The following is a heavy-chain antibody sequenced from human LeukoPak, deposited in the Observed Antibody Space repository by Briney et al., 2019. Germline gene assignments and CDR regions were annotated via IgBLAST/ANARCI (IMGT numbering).Heavy chain of an antibody. Sequence: ASVKASCKASGYTFTSYGISWVRQAPGQGLEWMGWISAYNGNTNYAQKLQGRVTMTTDTSTSTAYMELRSLRSDDTAVYYCARYTNWGNYYGMDVWGQGTTVTVPS. V-gene: IGHV1-18*01. D-gene: IGHD7-27*01. J-gene: IGHJ6*02. CDR3: ARYTNWGNYYGMDV. CDR1: GYTFTSYG. CDR2: ISAYNGNT.